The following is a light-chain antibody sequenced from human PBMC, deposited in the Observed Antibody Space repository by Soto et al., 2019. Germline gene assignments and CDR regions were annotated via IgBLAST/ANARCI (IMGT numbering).Light chain of an antibody. CDR2: GAS. J-gene: IGKJ4*01. CDR1: QSLAGNY. Sequence: EIVLAQSPGTLSLSPGERATLSCRASQSLAGNYLAWYQQKPGQAPRLLIDGASTRATGTPDRFSGSGSGTDFTLTISRLEPEDFAVYYCQQYGTSPQLTFGGGTKVEIK. CDR3: QQYGTSPQLT. V-gene: IGKV3-20*01.